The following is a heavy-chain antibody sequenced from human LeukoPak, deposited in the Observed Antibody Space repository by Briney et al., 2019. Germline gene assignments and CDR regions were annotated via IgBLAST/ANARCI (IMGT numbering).Heavy chain of an antibody. Sequence: GGSLRLSCVVSGFTFASSWMTWVRQAPGKGLEWVANIKEDGSEKHYVDSVKGRFTISRDNAKNSLYLQMNSLRAEDTAVYYCAREPGIGYAFDIWGQGTMVTVSS. CDR1: GFTFASSW. CDR3: AREPGIGYAFDI. CDR2: IKEDGSEK. J-gene: IGHJ3*02. V-gene: IGHV3-7*01. D-gene: IGHD3-10*01.